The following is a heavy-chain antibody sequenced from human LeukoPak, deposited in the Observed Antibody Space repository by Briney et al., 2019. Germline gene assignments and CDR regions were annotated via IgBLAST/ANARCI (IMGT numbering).Heavy chain of an antibody. V-gene: IGHV1-2*02. D-gene: IGHD3-22*01. CDR2: INPNSGGT. Sequence: GASVKVSCKASGYTFTGYYMHWVRQAPGQGLEWMGWINPNSGGTNYAQKFQGRVTMTRDTSISTAYMELSRLRSDDTAVYYCARLSWYYYDSSGLRDFDIWGQGTMVTVSS. CDR1: GYTFTGYY. CDR3: ARLSWYYYDSSGLRDFDI. J-gene: IGHJ3*02.